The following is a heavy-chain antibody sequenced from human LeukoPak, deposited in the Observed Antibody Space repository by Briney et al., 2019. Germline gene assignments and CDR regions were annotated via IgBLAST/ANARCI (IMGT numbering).Heavy chain of an antibody. J-gene: IGHJ5*02. D-gene: IGHD3-3*01. V-gene: IGHV1-2*02. CDR1: GYTFTGYY. CDR3: ARGTYYDFWSGSGWFDP. Sequence: ASVKVSCKASGYTFTGYYMHWVRQAPGQGLEWMGWINLNSGGTNYAQKFQGRVTLTRDTSISTAYMELSRLRSDDTAVYYCARGTYYDFWSGSGWFDPWGQGTLVTVSS. CDR2: INLNSGGT.